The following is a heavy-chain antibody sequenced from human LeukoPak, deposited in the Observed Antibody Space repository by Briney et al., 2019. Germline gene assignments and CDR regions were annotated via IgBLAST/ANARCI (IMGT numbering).Heavy chain of an antibody. V-gene: IGHV1-2*02. Sequence: ASVKVSCKTSGYTFTGQYLHWVRQPPGQGLEWMGWINPNSGGTNYAQKFQGRVTMARDTSISTAYMELSRLRSDDTAVYYCASQYSSGWYSGQGWYFDLWGRGTLVTVSS. CDR1: GYTFTGQY. CDR2: INPNSGGT. D-gene: IGHD6-19*01. CDR3: ASQYSSGWYSGQGWYFDL. J-gene: IGHJ2*01.